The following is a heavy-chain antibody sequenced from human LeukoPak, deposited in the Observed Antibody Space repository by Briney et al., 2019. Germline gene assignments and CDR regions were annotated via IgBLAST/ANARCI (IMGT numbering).Heavy chain of an antibody. CDR2: IYYSGST. V-gene: IGHV4-39*01. D-gene: IGHD6-6*01. CDR1: GGFLSSSSYY. CDR3: ARHRTLKLVPDAFDI. J-gene: IGHJ3*02. Sequence: PSQTLSLTCTVSGGFLSSSSYYWGWIRQPPGKGLEWIGSIYYSGSTYYNPSLKSRVTISVDTSKNQFSLKLSSVTAADTAVYYCARHRTLKLVPDAFDIWGQGTMVTVSS.